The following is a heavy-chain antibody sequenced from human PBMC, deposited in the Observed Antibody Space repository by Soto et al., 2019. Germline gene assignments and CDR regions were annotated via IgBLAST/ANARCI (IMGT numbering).Heavy chain of an antibody. V-gene: IGHV2-70*01. J-gene: IGHJ6*02. CDR2: IDWDDDK. CDR3: ARRLLTGWSGLMAA. Sequence: SGPTLVNPTQTLTLTCTFSGFSLSTSGMCVSWIRQPPGKALEWLALIDWDDDKYYSTSLRTRLTISKDTPKNQVVLTMTNMDPVDTATYYCARRLLTGWSGLMAAWGQGTTVTVSS. D-gene: IGHD3-3*01. CDR1: GFSLSTSGMC.